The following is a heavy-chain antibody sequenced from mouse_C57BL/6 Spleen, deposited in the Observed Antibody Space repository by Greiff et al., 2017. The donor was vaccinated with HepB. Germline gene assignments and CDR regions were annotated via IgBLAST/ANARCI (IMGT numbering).Heavy chain of an antibody. Sequence: EVKVVESGGGLVQPKGSLKLSCAASGFTFNTYAMHWVRQAPGKGLEWVARIRSKSSNYATYSADSVKDRFTISRDDSQSMLYMQMNNLKTEDTAMYYCVRERHYYGSSSAWFAYWGQGTLVTVSA. CDR3: VRERHYYGSSSAWFAY. V-gene: IGHV10-3*01. J-gene: IGHJ3*01. CDR2: IRSKSSNYAT. D-gene: IGHD1-1*01. CDR1: GFTFNTYA.